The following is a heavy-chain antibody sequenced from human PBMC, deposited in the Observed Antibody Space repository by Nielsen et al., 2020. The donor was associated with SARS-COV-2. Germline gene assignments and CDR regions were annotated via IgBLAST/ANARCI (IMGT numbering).Heavy chain of an antibody. D-gene: IGHD1-14*01. V-gene: IGHV4-31*03. J-gene: IGHJ3*02. CDR2: IYHTGST. CDR1: GGSIRTASYY. Sequence: SETLSLTCTVSGGSIRTASYYWSWIRQHPEWGLEWVGYIYHTGSTYYNAALESRVSISADMSKNQFSQELTSLTAADTAVYYCARGIRPRHVFDIWGQGTMVTVSS. CDR3: ARGIRPRHVFDI.